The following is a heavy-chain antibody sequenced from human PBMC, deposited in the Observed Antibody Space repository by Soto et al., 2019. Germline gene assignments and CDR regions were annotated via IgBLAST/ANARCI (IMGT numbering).Heavy chain of an antibody. D-gene: IGHD1-1*01. J-gene: IGHJ6*03. CDR3: ARALEPATPYYYYYMDV. CDR1: GYTFTSYA. CDR2: INAGNGNT. Sequence: SCKASGYTFTSYAMHWVRQAPGQRLEWMGRINAGNGNTNYSQKFQGRVTMTRDTSTSTVYMELSSLRSEDTAVYYCARALEPATPYYYYYMDVWGKGTTVTVSS. V-gene: IGHV1-3*01.